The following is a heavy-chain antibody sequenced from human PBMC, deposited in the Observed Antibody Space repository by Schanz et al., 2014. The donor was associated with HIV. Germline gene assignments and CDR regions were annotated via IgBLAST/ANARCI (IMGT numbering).Heavy chain of an antibody. CDR1: GGTFNIYT. D-gene: IGHD6-13*01. CDR2: IIPIYGAA. Sequence: QVQLVQSGAEVKKPGSSVKVSCKASGGTFNIYTISWVRQAPGQGLEWVGGIIPIYGAAHYAQKLQGRVSINADDATNTAYLELSRLSSDDTAVYYCARMIAAADHYWGQGTLVTVSS. V-gene: IGHV1-69*01. CDR3: ARMIAAADHY. J-gene: IGHJ4*02.